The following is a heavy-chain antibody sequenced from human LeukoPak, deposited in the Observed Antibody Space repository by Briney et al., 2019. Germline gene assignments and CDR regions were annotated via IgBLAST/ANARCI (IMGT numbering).Heavy chain of an antibody. CDR2: INPVNSDS. D-gene: IGHD2-2*01. Sequence: HGESLKISCKAFGYIFTNYWIAWVRQMPGNGLEWIGIINPVNSDSRYSPSFQGQVTMSVDKSINTAYLQWSSLEASDTAIYYCAKHELPVGCASNNCPYGSWFGPWGQGTLVTVSS. CDR3: AKHELPVGCASNNCPYGSWFGP. CDR1: GYIFTNYW. V-gene: IGHV5-51*01. J-gene: IGHJ5*02.